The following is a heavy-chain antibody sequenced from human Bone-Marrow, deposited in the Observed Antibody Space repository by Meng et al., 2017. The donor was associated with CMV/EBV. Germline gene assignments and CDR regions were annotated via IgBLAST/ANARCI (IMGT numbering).Heavy chain of an antibody. D-gene: IGHD3-3*01. CDR3: ARPSPDYDFWSGYYYDYYYYGMDV. V-gene: IGHV3-7*01. CDR2: IKQDGSEK. J-gene: IGHJ6*02. CDR1: GFTFSSYW. Sequence: GESLKISCAASGFTFSSYWMSWVRQAPGKGLEWVANIKQDGSEKYYVDSVKGRFTISRDNAKNSLYLQMNSLRAEDTAVYYCARPSPDYDFWSGYYYDYYYYGMDVWGQGTMVTVSS.